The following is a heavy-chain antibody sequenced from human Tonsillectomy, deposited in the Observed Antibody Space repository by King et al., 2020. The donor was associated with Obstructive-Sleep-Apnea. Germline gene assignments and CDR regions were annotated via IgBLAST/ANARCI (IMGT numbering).Heavy chain of an antibody. CDR2: IFYNGAT. V-gene: IGHV4-30-4*01. Sequence: VQLVESGPGLVKTSQTVSLTCSVSGVSVSSGDYYWSWIRQPPGKGLEWIGNIFYNGATSYNPSLKTRVSIAIDTFKNQFSLTVNSVSGPDRAGYYCARRVAATADYYYDCWGQGTLVTDSS. CDR1: GVSVSSGDYY. J-gene: IGHJ4*02. D-gene: IGHD3-9*01. CDR3: ARRVAATADYYYDC.